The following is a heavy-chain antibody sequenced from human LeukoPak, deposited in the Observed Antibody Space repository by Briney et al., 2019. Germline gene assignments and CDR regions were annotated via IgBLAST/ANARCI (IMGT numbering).Heavy chain of an antibody. V-gene: IGHV3-11*01. D-gene: IGHD5-18*01. CDR2: ITGIESNT. J-gene: IGHJ4*02. CDR1: GFTFSDYY. Sequence: GGSLRLSCAASGFTFSDYYMTWIRQAPGKGLEWLSYITGIESNTYYADSVQGRFTISRDNAKNSLYLQMNSLRAEDTAVYYCAREVRGGYSYGHFDYWGQGTLVTVSS. CDR3: AREVRGGYSYGHFDY.